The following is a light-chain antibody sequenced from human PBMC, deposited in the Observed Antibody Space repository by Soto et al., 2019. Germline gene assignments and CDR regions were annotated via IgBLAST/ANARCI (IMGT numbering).Light chain of an antibody. J-gene: IGLJ3*02. CDR2: GNT. CDR3: QSYDSLSGSWV. CDR1: GSNIGAGYD. V-gene: IGLV1-40*01. Sequence: QLVLTQPPSVSGAPGQRVTLSCTGSGSNIGAGYDVDWYQHLPSTAPKVLIYGNTNRPSGVPDRFSGSKSGTSASLAITGLQAEDEADYYCQSYDSLSGSWVFGGGTKLTVL.